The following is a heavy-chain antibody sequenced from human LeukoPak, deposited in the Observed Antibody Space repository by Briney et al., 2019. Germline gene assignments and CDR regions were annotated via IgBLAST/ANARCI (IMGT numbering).Heavy chain of an antibody. V-gene: IGHV1-69*13. CDR2: IIPIFGTA. Sequence: GASVNISCKASGGTFSSYAISWVRQAPGQGLEWMGGIIPIFGTANYAQKFQGRVTITADESTSTAYMELSSLRSEDTAVYYCAREPGRRKGWLREVDYWGQGTLVTVSS. CDR3: AREPGRRKGWLREVDY. D-gene: IGHD5-12*01. CDR1: GGTFSSYA. J-gene: IGHJ4*02.